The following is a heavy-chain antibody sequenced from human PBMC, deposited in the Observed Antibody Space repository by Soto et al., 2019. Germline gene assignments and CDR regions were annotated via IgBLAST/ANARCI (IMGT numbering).Heavy chain of an antibody. V-gene: IGHV4-39*01. J-gene: IGHJ6*02. CDR3: AVPAASVAGASGSYYYYGMDV. Sequence: LTCTVSGGSISSSSYYWGWIRQPPGKGLEWIGYIYYSGSPYYNPSLKSRVTISVDTSKNQFSLRLSSVTAADTAVYYCAVPAASVAGASGSYYYYGMDVWGQGTTVTVSS. D-gene: IGHD6-19*01. CDR2: IYYSGSP. CDR1: GGSISSSSYY.